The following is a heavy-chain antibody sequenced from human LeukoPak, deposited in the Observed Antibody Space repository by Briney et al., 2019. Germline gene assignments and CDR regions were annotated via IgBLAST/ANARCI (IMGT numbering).Heavy chain of an antibody. CDR1: GYTFTSYG. J-gene: IGHJ5*02. CDR3: ARDWMPYSSSPRPLNFDP. Sequence: ASVKVSCKASGYTFTSYGISWVRQAPGQGLEWMGWISPYNGNTNYAQKLQGRVTMTTDTSTSTAYMELRSLRSDDTAVYYCARDWMPYSSSPRPLNFDPWGQGTLVTVSS. D-gene: IGHD6-13*01. V-gene: IGHV1-18*01. CDR2: ISPYNGNT.